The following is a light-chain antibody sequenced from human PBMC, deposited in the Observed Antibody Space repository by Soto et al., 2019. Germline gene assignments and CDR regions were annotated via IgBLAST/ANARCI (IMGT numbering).Light chain of an antibody. CDR1: QGISNY. Sequence: DIQMTQSPSSLSASVGHRVTITCRASQGISNYLAWYQQKPGKVPKLLIYAASTLQSGVPSRSSGSGSGTDFTLTISSLQPEDVATYYCQKYNSALITFGQGTRLEIK. J-gene: IGKJ5*01. CDR2: AAS. V-gene: IGKV1-27*01. CDR3: QKYNSALIT.